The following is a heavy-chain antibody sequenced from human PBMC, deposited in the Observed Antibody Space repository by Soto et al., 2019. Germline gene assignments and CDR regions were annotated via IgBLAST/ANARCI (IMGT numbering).Heavy chain of an antibody. CDR2: ISARGGSS. D-gene: IGHD5-12*01. CDR1: GFSFSSYA. V-gene: IGHV3-23*01. CDR3: AKGSIEYSAAVDN. J-gene: IGHJ4*02. Sequence: EVQLLESGGGLVQPGGSLRLSCVASGFSFSSYAMVWVRQAPGKGLEWVSVISARGGSSYLADTVKGRFTISRDNSKNLLSLEMNSMRAEDTAIYFCAKGSIEYSAAVDNWGQGTLVFVSS.